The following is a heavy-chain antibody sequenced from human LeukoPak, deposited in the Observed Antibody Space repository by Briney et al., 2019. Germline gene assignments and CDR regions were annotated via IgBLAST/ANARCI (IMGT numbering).Heavy chain of an antibody. Sequence: SETLSLTCAVSGYSISSGHYWGWIRQPPGKGLEWIGSMYHSGSTYYNPSLKSRVTISVDTSKNQFSLRPSSVTAADTAVYYCARHRGNYFDYWGQGTLVTVSS. CDR2: MYHSGST. CDR1: GYSISSGHY. CDR3: ARHRGNYFDY. D-gene: IGHD3-10*01. V-gene: IGHV4-38-2*01. J-gene: IGHJ4*02.